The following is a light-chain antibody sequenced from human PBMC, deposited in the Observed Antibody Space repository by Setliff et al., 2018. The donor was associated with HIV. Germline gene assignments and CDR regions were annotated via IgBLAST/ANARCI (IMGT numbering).Light chain of an antibody. CDR1: NSDIGTYNY. V-gene: IGLV2-11*01. CDR3: CSYAGSSVSYV. J-gene: IGLJ1*01. Sequence: QSVLTQPRSVSGSPGQSVTISCTGTNSDIGTYNYVSWYQQHPGKAPKLMIYDVTKRPSGVPDRFSGSKSVNTASLTISGLQTDDEADYYCCSYAGSSVSYVFGTGTKVTV. CDR2: DVT.